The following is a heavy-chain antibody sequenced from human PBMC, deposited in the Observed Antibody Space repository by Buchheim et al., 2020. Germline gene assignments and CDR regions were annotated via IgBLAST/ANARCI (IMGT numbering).Heavy chain of an antibody. CDR1: RDSITTYY. J-gene: IGHJ4*02. CDR2: IHSRGNT. CDR3: ARLRYYFDY. V-gene: IGHV4-4*08. D-gene: IGHD3-10*01. Sequence: QVQLQESGPGLVKPSETLSLTCTVSRDSITTYYWSWLRQPPGKGLEWIGHIHSRGNTDYNPSLRGRLTISVDTSKDQFYMRLSSVTAADAAVYYCARLRYYFDYWGQGTL.